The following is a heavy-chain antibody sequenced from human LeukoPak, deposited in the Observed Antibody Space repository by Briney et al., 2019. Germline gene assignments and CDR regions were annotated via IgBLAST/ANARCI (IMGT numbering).Heavy chain of an antibody. CDR2: ISSSSNYI. D-gene: IGHD6-6*01. J-gene: IGHJ4*02. CDR3: ARDRDSSSPFDY. V-gene: IGHV3-21*01. CDR1: GFIFSSQS. Sequence: GGSLRLSCAASGFIFSSQSMNWVRQAPGKGLEWVSSISSSSNYIYYADSVKGRFTISRDNAKNSLYLQMNSLRAEDTAVYYCARDRDSSSPFDYWGQGTLVTVSS.